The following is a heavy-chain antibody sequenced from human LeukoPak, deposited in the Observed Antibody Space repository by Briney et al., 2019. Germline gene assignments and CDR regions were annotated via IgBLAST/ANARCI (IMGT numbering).Heavy chain of an antibody. J-gene: IGHJ4*02. CDR3: GRDGTLTTVTSGGDY. Sequence: GASVKVSCKASGYTFTGYYMHWVRQAPGQGLEWMGWINPNSGGTNYAQEFQGRVTMTRDTSISTAYMELSRLRSDDTAVYYCGRDGTLTTVTSGGDYWGQGTLVTVSS. CDR2: INPNSGGT. V-gene: IGHV1-2*02. CDR1: GYTFTGYY. D-gene: IGHD4-17*01.